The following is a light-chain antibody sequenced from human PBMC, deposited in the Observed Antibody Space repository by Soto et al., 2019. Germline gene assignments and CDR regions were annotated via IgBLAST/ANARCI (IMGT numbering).Light chain of an antibody. CDR3: QSYDGTTQGV. CDR2: EDN. J-gene: IGLJ3*02. CDR1: SGSIASFY. V-gene: IGLV6-57*04. Sequence: NFMLTQPHSVSESPGKTVTISCTRSSGSIASFYVQWYQQRPGSAPTTVIYEDNQRPSGVPDRFSGSIDSSSNSASLTISGLKTEDEDDYYCQSYDGTTQGVFGGGTKLTVL.